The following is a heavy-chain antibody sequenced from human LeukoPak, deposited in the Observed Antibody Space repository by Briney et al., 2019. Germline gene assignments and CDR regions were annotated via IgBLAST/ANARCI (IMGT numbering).Heavy chain of an antibody. CDR1: GFTFSSFW. CDR2: IKQDGSET. Sequence: GSLRLSCAASGFTFSSFWMTWVRQAPGKGLEWVANIKQDGSETYYVDSVKGRFTISRDNAKNLLYLQMNSLRVEDTAVYFCARGGYYYINWGQGTLVTVSS. D-gene: IGHD3-22*01. V-gene: IGHV3-7*01. CDR3: ARGGYYYIN. J-gene: IGHJ4*02.